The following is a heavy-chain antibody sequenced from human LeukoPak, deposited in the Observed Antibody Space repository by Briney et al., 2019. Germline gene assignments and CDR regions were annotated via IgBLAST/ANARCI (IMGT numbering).Heavy chain of an antibody. Sequence: ASVKVSCKSSGYTFTSCGISWVREPPGQGLEWMGWISAYNGNTNYAQKLKGRVTMTTDTSTSTAYMELRSLRYDDTAVYYCARALLWFGESPLLGFDPWGQGPLVTVSS. J-gene: IGHJ5*02. V-gene: IGHV1-18*01. CDR3: ARALLWFGESPLLGFDP. CDR2: ISAYNGNT. D-gene: IGHD3-10*01. CDR1: GYTFTSCG.